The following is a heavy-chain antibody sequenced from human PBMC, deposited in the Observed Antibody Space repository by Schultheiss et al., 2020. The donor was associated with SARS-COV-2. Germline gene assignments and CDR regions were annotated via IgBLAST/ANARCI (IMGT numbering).Heavy chain of an antibody. J-gene: IGHJ5*02. CDR3: AIDSEYYYEGGGSLYWFDP. CDR1: GYTLTNYG. D-gene: IGHD3-22*01. CDR2: ISPYSGNT. V-gene: IGHV1-18*04. Sequence: ASVKVSCKASGYTLTNYGISWVRQAPRQGLEWMGWISPYSGNTRYAQNLQGRFTMTTEKSKSPAYMELRILRSDDTDVYYCAIDSEYYYEGGGSLYWFDPWGQGTLVTVSS.